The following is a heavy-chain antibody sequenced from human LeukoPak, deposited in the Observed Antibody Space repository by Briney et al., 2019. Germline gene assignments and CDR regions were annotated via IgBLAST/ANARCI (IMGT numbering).Heavy chain of an antibody. CDR1: GGTFSSYA. V-gene: IGHV1-2*02. CDR3: ARNLWFGESSDAFDM. D-gene: IGHD3-10*01. CDR2: INPKSGGT. J-gene: IGHJ3*02. Sequence: ASVKVSCKASGGTFSSYAVSWVRQAPGQGLEWMGWINPKSGGTNYAQKFQGRVTMTRDTSISTAYMDMSSLRSDDTAVYYCARNLWFGESSDAFDMWGQGTMVTVSS.